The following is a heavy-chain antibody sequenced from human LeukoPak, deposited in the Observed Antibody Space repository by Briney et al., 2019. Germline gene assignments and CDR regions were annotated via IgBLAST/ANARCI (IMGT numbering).Heavy chain of an antibody. Sequence: GGSLRLSCAASGFTFSTYAMSWVRQAPGKGLEWVSAVSANGAYTFYTDSVKGRFTISRDNSKNALYLQMNSLRAEDTAVYYYAKRIVFIPISNSSFDSWGPGTLVTVSS. V-gene: IGHV3-23*01. CDR2: VSANGAYT. D-gene: IGHD2-21*01. J-gene: IGHJ4*02. CDR1: GFTFSTYA. CDR3: AKRIVFIPISNSSFDS.